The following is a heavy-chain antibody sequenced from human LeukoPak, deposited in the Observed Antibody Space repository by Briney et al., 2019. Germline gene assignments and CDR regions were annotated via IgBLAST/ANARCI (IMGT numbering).Heavy chain of an antibody. CDR2: ISWNSGSI. CDR3: AKVKTKAVAASGAFDI. J-gene: IGHJ3*02. CDR1: GFTFDDYA. D-gene: IGHD6-19*01. V-gene: IGHV3-9*01. Sequence: GGSLRLSCAASGFTFDDYAMHWVRQAPGKGLEWVSGISWNSGSIGYADSVKGRFTISRDNAKNSLYLQMSSLRAEDTALYYCAKVKTKAVAASGAFDIWGQGTMVTVSS.